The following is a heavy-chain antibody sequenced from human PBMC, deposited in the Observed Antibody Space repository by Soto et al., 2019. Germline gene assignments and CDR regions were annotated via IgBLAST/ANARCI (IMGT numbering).Heavy chain of an antibody. V-gene: IGHV1-69*13. CDR3: ATALTARGYYYYGMDV. CDR2: IIPIFGTA. D-gene: IGHD5-12*01. J-gene: IGHJ6*02. CDR1: GGTFSSYA. Sequence: SVKVSCKASGGTFSSYAISWVRQAPGQGLEWMGGIIPIFGTANYAQKFQGRVTITADESTSTAYMELSSLRSEDTAVYYCATALTARGYYYYGMDVWGQGTTVTVS.